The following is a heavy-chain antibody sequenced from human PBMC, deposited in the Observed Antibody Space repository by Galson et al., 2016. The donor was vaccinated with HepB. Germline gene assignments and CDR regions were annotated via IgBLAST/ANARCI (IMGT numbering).Heavy chain of an antibody. CDR2: ISGGGTNT. CDR1: GFTFSSYA. Sequence: SLRLSCAASGFTFSSYAMSWVRQAPGKGLEWVSAISGGGTNTYYADSVKGRFTISRDNSKNTVYLHMNSLRVEDTAVYYCAKRGYGDGPIDYWGQGTLVTVSP. D-gene: IGHD4-17*01. V-gene: IGHV3-23*01. CDR3: AKRGYGDGPIDY. J-gene: IGHJ4*02.